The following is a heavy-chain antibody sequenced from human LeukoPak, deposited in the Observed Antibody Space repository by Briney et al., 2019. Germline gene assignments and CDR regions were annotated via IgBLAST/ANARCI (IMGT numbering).Heavy chain of an antibody. J-gene: IGHJ4*02. CDR2: IYYSGST. CDR3: ARHSFGYCSSTSRYMPDY. D-gene: IGHD2-2*03. CDR1: GGSISSSSYY. V-gene: IGHV4-39*01. Sequence: SETLSLTCTVSGGSISSSSYYWGWIRQPPGKGLEWIGSIYYSGSTYYNPSLKSQVTISVDTSKNQFSLKLSSVTAADTAVYYCARHSFGYCSSTSRYMPDYWGQGTLVTVSS.